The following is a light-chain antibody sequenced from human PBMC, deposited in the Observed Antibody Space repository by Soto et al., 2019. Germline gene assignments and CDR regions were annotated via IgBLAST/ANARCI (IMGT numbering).Light chain of an antibody. CDR3: QQLNSFPIP. CDR2: AAS. V-gene: IGKV1-9*01. CDR1: QGISSF. J-gene: IGKJ3*01. Sequence: IQLTQSPSSLSASVGDRVTITCRASQGISSFLAWYQQKPGKAPKLLIYAASTLQSGVPSRFSGSGSGTDVTLTISSLQPEDFATYYCQQLNSFPIPFGPGTKVDIK.